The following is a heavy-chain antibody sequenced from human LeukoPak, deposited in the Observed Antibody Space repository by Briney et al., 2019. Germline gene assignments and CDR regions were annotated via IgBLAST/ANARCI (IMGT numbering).Heavy chain of an antibody. J-gene: IGHJ6*02. CDR2: ISYDGDNE. Sequence: GGSLRLSCAASGFTFSNFAMHWVRQAPGKGLEWVAVISYDGDNEYYADSVKGQFTISRDNSKDRLYLQMNSLRPEDTAMYYCARVRGGRSWCYYGMGVWGRGTTVTVSS. V-gene: IGHV3-30-3*01. CDR3: ARVRGGRSWCYYGMGV. D-gene: IGHD3-16*01. CDR1: GFTFSNFA.